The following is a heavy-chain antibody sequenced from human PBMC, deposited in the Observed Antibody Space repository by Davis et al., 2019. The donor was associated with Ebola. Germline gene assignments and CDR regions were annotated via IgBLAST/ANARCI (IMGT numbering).Heavy chain of an antibody. D-gene: IGHD4-17*01. J-gene: IGHJ4*02. V-gene: IGHV2-70*04. CDR1: GFSLSTSGMR. CDR2: IDWDDDK. CDR3: AHSDGDYVPFDY. Sequence: SGPTLVKPTQTLTLTCTFSGFSLSTSGMRVSWIRQPPGKALEWLARIDWDDDKFYSTSLKTRLTISKDTSKNQVVLTMTNMDPVDTATYYCAHSDGDYVPFDYWGQGTLVTVSS.